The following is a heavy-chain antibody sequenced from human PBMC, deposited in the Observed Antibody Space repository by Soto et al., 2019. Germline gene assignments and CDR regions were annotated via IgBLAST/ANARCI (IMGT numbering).Heavy chain of an antibody. CDR2: IYYSGST. Sequence: SETLSLTCTVSGGSINTNGYYWSWIRQPPGKGLEWIGYIYYSGSTNYNPSLKSRVTISVNTSKNQFSLKLTSVTAADTAVYYCARGSYNNYGMDVWGQGTTVTVSS. J-gene: IGHJ6*02. CDR1: GGSINTNGYY. D-gene: IGHD3-10*01. CDR3: ARGSYNNYGMDV. V-gene: IGHV4-61*08.